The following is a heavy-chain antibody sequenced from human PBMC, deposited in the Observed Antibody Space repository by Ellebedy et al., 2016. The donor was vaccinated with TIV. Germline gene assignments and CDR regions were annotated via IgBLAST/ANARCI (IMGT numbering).Heavy chain of an antibody. Sequence: GESLKISCTGAGYTFSSDWSCWVRQMPGKDLEWMGSIYHDDSETRYSPSFQGQVTISADKSMTTASLQWNSLKASDTAIYYCARQLDYQLLTPCFDPWGQGTLVSVSS. J-gene: IGHJ5*02. V-gene: IGHV5-51*01. CDR2: IYHDDSET. CDR1: GYTFSSDW. D-gene: IGHD2-2*01. CDR3: ARQLDYQLLTPCFDP.